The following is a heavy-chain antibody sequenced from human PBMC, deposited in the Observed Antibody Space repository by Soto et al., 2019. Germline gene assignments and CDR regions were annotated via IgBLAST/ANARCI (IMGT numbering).Heavy chain of an antibody. J-gene: IGHJ5*02. Sequence: TLSLTCAVYGGSFSGYYWSWIRQPPGKGLEWIGEINHSGSTNYNPSLKSRVTISVDTSKNQFSLKLSSVTAADTAVYYCARESGGDYGDYVRWFDPWGKGTLVTVAS. CDR2: INHSGST. V-gene: IGHV4-34*01. CDR3: ARESGGDYGDYVRWFDP. D-gene: IGHD4-17*01. CDR1: GGSFSGYY.